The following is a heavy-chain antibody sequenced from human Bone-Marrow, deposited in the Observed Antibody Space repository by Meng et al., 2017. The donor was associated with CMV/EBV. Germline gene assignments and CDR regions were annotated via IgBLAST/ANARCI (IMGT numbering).Heavy chain of an antibody. D-gene: IGHD3-3*01. CDR2: ISDDGSII. CDR1: GFTFSNYP. CDR3: ARAYDFWNGFFDY. V-gene: IGHV3-30-3*01. J-gene: IGHJ4*02. Sequence: GGSLRLSCAASGFTFSNYPMHWVRQAPGKGLEWVTVISDDGSIIDYADSVKGRFTISRDNSKNTLYLLMNTLRAEDTAVYYYARAYDFWNGFFDYWGQGTLVTVSS.